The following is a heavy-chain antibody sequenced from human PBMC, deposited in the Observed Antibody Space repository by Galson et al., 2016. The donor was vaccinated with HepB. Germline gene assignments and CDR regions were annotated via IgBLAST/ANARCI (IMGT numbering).Heavy chain of an antibody. D-gene: IGHD1-14*01. CDR1: GFTFDDYA. CDR2: INWNSDAI. CDR3: AKDWGQGYNDVTLHY. J-gene: IGHJ4*02. V-gene: IGHV3-9*01. Sequence: SLRLSCAASGFTFDDYAMHWVRQAPGKGLEWVSGINWNSDAIGYADSVKGRFTISRDNAKNSLYLQMNRLRAEDTALYFCAKDWGQGYNDVTLHYWGQGALVTVSS.